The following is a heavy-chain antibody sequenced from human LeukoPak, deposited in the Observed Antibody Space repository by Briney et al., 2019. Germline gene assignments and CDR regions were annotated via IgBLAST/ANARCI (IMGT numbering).Heavy chain of an antibody. V-gene: IGHV3-23*01. CDR3: AKVIFIAVAGTDPDAFDI. D-gene: IGHD6-19*01. J-gene: IGHJ3*02. CDR2: ISGSGGST. Sequence: GGSLRLSCAASGFTFSSYAMSWVRQAPGKGLEWVSAISGSGGSTYYADSVKGRFTISRDNFKNTLYLQMNSLRAEDTAVYYCAKVIFIAVAGTDPDAFDIWGQGTMVTVSS. CDR1: GFTFSSYA.